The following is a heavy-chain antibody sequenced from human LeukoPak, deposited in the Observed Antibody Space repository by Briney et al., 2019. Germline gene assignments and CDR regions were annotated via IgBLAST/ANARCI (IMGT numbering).Heavy chain of an antibody. CDR3: AKDRKDIVLMVYAMVFDY. J-gene: IGHJ4*02. Sequence: SGGSLRLSCAASGFTFSSYAMSWVRQAPGKGLEWVSAISGSGGSTYYADSVKGRFTISRDNSKNTLYLQMNSLRAEDTAVYYCAKDRKDIVLMVYAMVFDYWGQGTLVTVSS. D-gene: IGHD2-8*01. V-gene: IGHV3-23*01. CDR1: GFTFSSYA. CDR2: ISGSGGST.